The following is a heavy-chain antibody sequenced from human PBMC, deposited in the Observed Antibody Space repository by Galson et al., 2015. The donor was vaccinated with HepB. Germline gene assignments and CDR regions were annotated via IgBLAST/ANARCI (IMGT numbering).Heavy chain of an antibody. J-gene: IGHJ4*02. CDR1: GSTFTTYD. Sequence: SVKVSCKVSGSTFTTYDINWVRQATGQGLEWMGWMNPSSGNTGYAQRFQGRVTMTRDTSINTAYMEVSSLRSEDTAVYYCARSLVRGVIPPGYWGQGTLVTASS. CDR3: ARSLVRGVIPPGY. CDR2: MNPSSGNT. V-gene: IGHV1-8*01. D-gene: IGHD3-10*01.